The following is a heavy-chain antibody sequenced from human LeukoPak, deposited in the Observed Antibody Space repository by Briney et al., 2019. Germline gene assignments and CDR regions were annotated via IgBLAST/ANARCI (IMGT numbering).Heavy chain of an antibody. Sequence: GGSLRLSCAASGFTFSSYWMHWVRQAPGKGLVWVSRINSDGSSTTYADSVKGRFTISRDNAKNTLYLQMNSLRAEDTGLYHCVMSPYDFWSGYFLRWGQGTLVTVSS. V-gene: IGHV3-74*01. CDR3: VMSPYDFWSGYFLR. CDR2: INSDGSST. CDR1: GFTFSSYW. D-gene: IGHD3/OR15-3a*01. J-gene: IGHJ4*02.